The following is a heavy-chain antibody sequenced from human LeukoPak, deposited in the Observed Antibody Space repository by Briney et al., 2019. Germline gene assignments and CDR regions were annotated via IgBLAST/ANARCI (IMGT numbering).Heavy chain of an antibody. CDR3: ARAVRYFDYLLGPPDY. CDR2: ISSSGSTI. J-gene: IGHJ4*02. V-gene: IGHV3-11*04. CDR1: GFTFSDYY. Sequence: GGSLRLSCAASGFTFSDYYMSWIRQAPGKGLEWVSYISSSGSTIYYADSVKGRFTISRDNAKNSLYLQMNSLRAEDMAVYYRARAVRYFDYLLGPPDYWGQGTLVTVSS. D-gene: IGHD3-9*01.